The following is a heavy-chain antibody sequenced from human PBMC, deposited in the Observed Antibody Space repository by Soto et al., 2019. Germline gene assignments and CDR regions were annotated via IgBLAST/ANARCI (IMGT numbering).Heavy chain of an antibody. CDR2: LVPVCGTA. V-gene: IGHV1-69*06. D-gene: IGHD3-10*01. Sequence: QVQLVQSGAEVKKPGSSVKVSCKASGGTFSSLAISWVRQAPGHGLEWMGGLVPVCGTANYAQKFQDRVTITADKSTSTSSLELSSLRSVDTAVYYCARSPGVFDYWGQGTLVTVSS. J-gene: IGHJ4*02. CDR3: ARSPGVFDY. CDR1: GGTFSSLA.